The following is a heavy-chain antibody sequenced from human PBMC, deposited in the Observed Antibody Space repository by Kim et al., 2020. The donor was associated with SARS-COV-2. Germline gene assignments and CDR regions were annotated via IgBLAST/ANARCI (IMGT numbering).Heavy chain of an antibody. J-gene: IGHJ4*02. CDR3: ARGGTPGADPNVVPGDY. Sequence: LRRRVTISVDTSKNQFSLKLSSVTAADTAVYYCARGGTPGADPNVVPGDYWGQGTLVTVSS. D-gene: IGHD1-7*01. V-gene: IGHV4-34*01.